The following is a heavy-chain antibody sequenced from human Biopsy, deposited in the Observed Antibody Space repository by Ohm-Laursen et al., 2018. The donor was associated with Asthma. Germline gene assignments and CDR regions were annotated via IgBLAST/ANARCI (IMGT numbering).Heavy chain of an antibody. V-gene: IGHV1-69*13. CDR2: INAVFGTT. J-gene: IGHJ6*02. Sequence: ASVKVSCKAPGGTFSNFAISWVRQAPGQGLEWLGGINAVFGTTNYAQKFQGRVTITADESTSTAYMEVTSLRSEDTAIYYCARCQVGYSSGWSLLLKKIYYSGMDVWGQGTVVTVSS. CDR3: ARCQVGYSSGWSLLLKKIYYSGMDV. D-gene: IGHD6-19*01. CDR1: GGTFSNFA.